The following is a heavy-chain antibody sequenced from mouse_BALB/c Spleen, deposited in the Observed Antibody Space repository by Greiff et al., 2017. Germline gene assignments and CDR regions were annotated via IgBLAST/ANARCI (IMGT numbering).Heavy chain of an antibody. D-gene: IGHD1-1*01. CDR2: IYPGDGDT. J-gene: IGHJ4*01. V-gene: IGHV1-80*01. Sequence: QVQLQQSGAELVRPGSSVKISCKASGYAFSSYWMNWVKQRPGQGLEWIGQIYPGDGDTNYNGKFKGKATLTADKSSSTAYMQLSSLTSEDSAVYFCARTPHYYGSSYAYAMDYWGQGTSVTVSS. CDR1: GYAFSSYW. CDR3: ARTPHYYGSSYAYAMDY.